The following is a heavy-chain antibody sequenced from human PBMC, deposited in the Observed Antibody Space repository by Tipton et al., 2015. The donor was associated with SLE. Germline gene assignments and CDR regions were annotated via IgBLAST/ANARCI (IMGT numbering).Heavy chain of an antibody. J-gene: IGHJ6*02. Sequence: SLRLSCADSGFTFRSYRMHWVRQAPGKGLVWVSRINSDGSSTRYADSVKGRFNISRDNAKNTLCLQMNSLRAEDTAVYYCAREVVVATAIRDYYGMDVWGQGTTVTVSS. V-gene: IGHV3-74*01. CDR1: GFTFRSYR. CDR2: INSDGSST. CDR3: AREVVVATAIRDYYGMDV. D-gene: IGHD2-2*01.